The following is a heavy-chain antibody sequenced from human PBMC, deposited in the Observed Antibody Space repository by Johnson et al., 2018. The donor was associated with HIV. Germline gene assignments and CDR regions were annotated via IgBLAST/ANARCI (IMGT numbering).Heavy chain of an antibody. V-gene: IGHV3-30*02. D-gene: IGHD1-1*01. J-gene: IGHJ3*02. CDR2: IRYDGFNK. Sequence: QVQLVESGGGVVQPGGSLRLSCAASGFTFSSYGMHWVRQAPGKGLEWVAFIRYDGFNKYFADSVKGRFTISRDNSKNTLHLQMNSLRAEDTAVYYCTTGVFHAFDMWGQGTMVTVSS. CDR1: GFTFSSYG. CDR3: TTGVFHAFDM.